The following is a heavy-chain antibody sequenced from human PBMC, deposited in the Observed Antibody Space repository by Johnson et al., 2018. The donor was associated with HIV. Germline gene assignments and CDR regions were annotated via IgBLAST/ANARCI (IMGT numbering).Heavy chain of an antibody. V-gene: IGHV3-66*01. Sequence: VQLVESGGGLVQPGGSLRLSCAASGFTVSSDYISWVRQAPGKGLEWVSVIYSGGSTYYADSVKGRFTISRDNSKNTLYLQMNSLRAEDTAVYYCARGAALPAAFDIWGHGTMVTVSS. CDR3: ARGAALPAAFDI. CDR2: IYSGGST. J-gene: IGHJ3*02. CDR1: GFTVSSDY. D-gene: IGHD2-15*01.